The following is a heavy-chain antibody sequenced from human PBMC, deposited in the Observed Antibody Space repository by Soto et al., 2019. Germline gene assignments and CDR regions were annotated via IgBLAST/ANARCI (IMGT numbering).Heavy chain of an antibody. CDR1: GGPISSYY. D-gene: IGHD6-13*01. Sequence: SETLSLTCIVSGGPISSYYWSWIRQSPGKGLEWIGYVSDSENSSYNPSLKSRVTMSLDTAKNHYSLNLMSVTAAVTAVYFCARKVGTAGAFDIWGQGTMVTGSS. J-gene: IGHJ3*02. CDR3: ARKVGTAGAFDI. V-gene: IGHV4-59*08. CDR2: VSDSENS.